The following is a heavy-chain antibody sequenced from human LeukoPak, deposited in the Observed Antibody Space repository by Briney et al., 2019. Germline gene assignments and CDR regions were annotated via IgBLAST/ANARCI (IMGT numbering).Heavy chain of an antibody. J-gene: IGHJ4*02. D-gene: IGHD3-9*01. V-gene: IGHV3-7*01. Sequence: PGGSLRLSCAVSGFTFSSYWMSWVRQAPGKGLEWVANINQDGSQRYYVDSAKGRFTISRDNAKNSLYLQMDSLRVEDTAVYYCARDGFDAGIYFDYWGQGALVIVSS. CDR3: ARDGFDAGIYFDY. CDR1: GFTFSSYW. CDR2: INQDGSQR.